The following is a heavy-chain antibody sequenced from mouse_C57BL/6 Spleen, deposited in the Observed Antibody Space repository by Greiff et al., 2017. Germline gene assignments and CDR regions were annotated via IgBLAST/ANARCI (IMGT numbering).Heavy chain of an antibody. CDR1: GFSFNTYA. Sequence: DVKLVESGGGLVQPKGSLKLSCAASGFSFNTYAMNWVRQAPGKGLEWVARIRSKSNNYATYYADSVKDRFTISRDDSESMLYLQMNNLKTEDTARDYCVREERGGSSRFAYWGQGTLVTVSA. CDR3: VREERGGSSRFAY. CDR2: IRSKSNNYAT. V-gene: IGHV10-1*01. D-gene: IGHD1-1*01. J-gene: IGHJ3*01.